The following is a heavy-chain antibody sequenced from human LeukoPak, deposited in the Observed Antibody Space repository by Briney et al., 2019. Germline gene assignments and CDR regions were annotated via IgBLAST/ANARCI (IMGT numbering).Heavy chain of an antibody. CDR3: ASSNPPYYDFWSGSYYYYGMDV. CDR1: GGSVSGYY. CDR2: VYYSGST. D-gene: IGHD3-3*01. Sequence: SETLSLTCVVSGGSVSGYYWGWIRQPPGRGLEWIGYVYYSGSTNYNPSFKSRITLSVDTSRTQFSLQLSSVTAADTAVYYCASSNPPYYDFWSGSYYYYGMDVWGQGTTVTVSS. J-gene: IGHJ6*02. V-gene: IGHV4-59*02.